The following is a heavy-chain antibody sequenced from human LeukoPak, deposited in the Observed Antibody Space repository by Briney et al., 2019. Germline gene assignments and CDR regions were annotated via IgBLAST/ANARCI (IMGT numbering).Heavy chain of an antibody. J-gene: IGHJ4*02. D-gene: IGHD2-15*01. CDR3: ARGDACSGGYCYFHFDY. CDR1: GGSISSYY. Sequence: SETLSLTCTVSGGSISSYYWSWIRQPPGKGLEWIGYIYYSGNTNYNPSLKSRVTISVDTSKNQFSLKLTSVTAADTAVYYCARGDACSGGYCYFHFDYWGQGTLVTVSS. V-gene: IGHV4-59*01. CDR2: IYYSGNT.